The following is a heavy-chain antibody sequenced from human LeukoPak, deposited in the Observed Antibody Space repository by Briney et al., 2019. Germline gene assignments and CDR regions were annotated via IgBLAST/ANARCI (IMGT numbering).Heavy chain of an antibody. D-gene: IGHD3-16*01. Sequence: PGGSLRLSCAVSGFSYSDYWMSWVRQAPGKGLEWVAFINHDGGQKSYLDSVEGRFTVSRDNDKNSLSLQMKTLRPEDTAVYYCARVQNFGDYVFDYWGQGTLVTVSS. CDR2: INHDGGQK. J-gene: IGHJ4*02. V-gene: IGHV3-7*01. CDR3: ARVQNFGDYVFDY. CDR1: GFSYSDYW.